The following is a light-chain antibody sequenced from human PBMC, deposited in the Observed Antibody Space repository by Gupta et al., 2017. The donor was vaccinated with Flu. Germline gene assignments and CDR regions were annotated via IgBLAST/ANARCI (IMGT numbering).Light chain of an antibody. Sequence: DIQMTQSPSTLSASVGDRVTITCRASQSVNYWLAWYQQKPGRAPRLLIYMASKSQSGVPSRFSAYGSGTDFTLTINDLQTDDFATDYCQQYKRHPFTFGLGTRLEI. J-gene: IGKJ2*01. CDR3: QQYKRHPFT. V-gene: IGKV1-5*03. CDR1: QSVNYW. CDR2: MAS.